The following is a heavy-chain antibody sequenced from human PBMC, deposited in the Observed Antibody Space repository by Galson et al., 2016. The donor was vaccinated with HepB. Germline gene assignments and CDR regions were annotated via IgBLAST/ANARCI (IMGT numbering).Heavy chain of an antibody. Sequence: SLRLSCATSGFSLNMFWLSWVRQAPGKGLEWVANINQDGSETHYVDSVKGRFTISRDNAKGSLYLQVNSLRVEDTAVYYCARGRSHAYWGQGTPVTVSS. J-gene: IGHJ4*02. CDR3: ARGRSHAY. V-gene: IGHV3-7*01. D-gene: IGHD3-10*01. CDR1: GFSLNMFW. CDR2: INQDGSET.